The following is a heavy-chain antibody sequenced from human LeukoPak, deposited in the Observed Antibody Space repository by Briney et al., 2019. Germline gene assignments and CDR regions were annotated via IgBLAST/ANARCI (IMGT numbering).Heavy chain of an antibody. J-gene: IGHJ4*02. CDR3: ARPRDLTGTTPRPFGY. D-gene: IGHD1-20*01. CDR1: GFTLSSYE. V-gene: IGHV3-48*03. Sequence: GGSLRLSCAASGFTLSSYEMNWVRQAPGKGLEWVSYISSSGSTRYYADSVKGRFTISRDNAKNSLYLQVNSLRAEDTAVYYCARPRDLTGTTPRPFGYWGQGTLVTVSS. CDR2: ISSSGSTR.